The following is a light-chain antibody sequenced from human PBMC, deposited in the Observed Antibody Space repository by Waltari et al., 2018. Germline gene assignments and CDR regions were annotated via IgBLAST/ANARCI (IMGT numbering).Light chain of an antibody. J-gene: IGKJ4*01. CDR1: PSVSSN. V-gene: IGKV3-15*01. CDR3: QQYNAWPLT. CDR2: GAS. Sequence: EIVMTQSPATLSVSPGERATLSCRASPSVSSNLAWYQQKPGQAPRLLIYGASTRATGIPARFSGSGSGTEFTLAISSLQSEDFAVYYCQQYNAWPLTFGGGTKVEIK.